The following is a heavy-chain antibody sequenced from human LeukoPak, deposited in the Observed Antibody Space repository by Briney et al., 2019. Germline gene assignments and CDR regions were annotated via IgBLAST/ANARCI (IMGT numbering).Heavy chain of an antibody. J-gene: IGHJ4*02. D-gene: IGHD3-22*01. CDR2: TYYKSKWYY. Sequence: SQTLSLTCAISGDSVSSNSAAWNWIRQSPSRGLEWLGRTYYKSKWYYDYAVSVKSRITLNPDTSKNHFSLLLNSVTPEDTAVYYCARTYYYDSSGTFDYWGQGTLVTVSS. V-gene: IGHV6-1*01. CDR3: ARTYYYDSSGTFDY. CDR1: GDSVSSNSAA.